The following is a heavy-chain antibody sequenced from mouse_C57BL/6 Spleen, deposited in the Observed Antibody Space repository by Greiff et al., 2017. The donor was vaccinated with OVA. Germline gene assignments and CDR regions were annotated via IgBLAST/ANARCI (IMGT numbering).Heavy chain of an antibody. D-gene: IGHD1-1*01. Sequence: EVQLQESGPGLVKPSQSLSLTCSVTGYSITSGYYWNWIRQFPGNKLEWMGYISYDGSNNYNPSLKNRISITRDTSKNQFFLKLNSVTTEDTATYYCARIFYYGSSHRGYFDYWGQGTTLTVSS. CDR1: GYSITSGYY. CDR2: ISYDGSN. J-gene: IGHJ2*01. V-gene: IGHV3-6*01. CDR3: ARIFYYGSSHRGYFDY.